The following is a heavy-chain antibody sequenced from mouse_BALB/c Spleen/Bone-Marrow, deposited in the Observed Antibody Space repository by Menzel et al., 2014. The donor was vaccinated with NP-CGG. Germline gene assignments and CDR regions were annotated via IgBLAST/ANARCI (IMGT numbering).Heavy chain of an antibody. V-gene: IGHV1-54*01. D-gene: IGHD2-3*01. CDR1: GYAFTDYL. J-gene: IGHJ2*01. CDR3: ARYDGYFDY. Sequence: QVQLKQSGAELVRPGTSVKESCKASGYAFTDYLMEWLKQRPGQGLEWIGVINPGSGSTNYNEKFKDKATLTADKSSSTAYIQLSSLTSDDSAVYFCARYDGYFDYWGQGAIRTVAS. CDR2: INPGSGST.